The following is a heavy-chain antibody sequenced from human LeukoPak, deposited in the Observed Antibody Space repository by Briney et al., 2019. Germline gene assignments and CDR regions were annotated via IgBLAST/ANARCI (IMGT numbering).Heavy chain of an antibody. D-gene: IGHD6-19*01. J-gene: IGHJ4*02. Sequence: PGRSLRLSCTASGFTFSDYVMSWFRQAPGKGLEWIGFISGGTTEYAASVKGRFTISRDDSTSIAYLQMNSLTTEDTAVYYCSRGSGWLSVYWGQGTLVTVPS. CDR1: GFTFSDYV. CDR3: SRGSGWLSVY. CDR2: ISGGTT. V-gene: IGHV3-49*03.